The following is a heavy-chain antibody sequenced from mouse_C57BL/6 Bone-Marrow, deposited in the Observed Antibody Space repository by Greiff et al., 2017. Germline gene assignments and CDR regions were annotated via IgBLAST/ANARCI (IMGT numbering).Heavy chain of an antibody. J-gene: IGHJ2*01. V-gene: IGHV14-4*01. CDR3: SSFDGNYFDF. D-gene: IGHD2-3*01. Sequence: VQLKESGAELVRPGASVKLSCTASGFNIKDDYVHWVKQRPEQGLGWIGWIDPEIGDTEYASKFQGKATITSDTSSHTAYLQLSNLTSEDTAVYYCSSFDGNYFDFWGPGTPLTVAS. CDR1: GFNIKDDY. CDR2: IDPEIGDT.